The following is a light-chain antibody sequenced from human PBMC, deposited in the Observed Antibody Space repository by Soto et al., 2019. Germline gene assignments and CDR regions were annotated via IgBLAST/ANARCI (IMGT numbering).Light chain of an antibody. CDR1: QSISSSY. Sequence: EIVLTQSPGTLSLPPGERATLSCRPSQSISSSYFAWYQQKPGHPPRLRIHGASSRASGIPDRFSGSGSGPDFILSISGLEPEDFSVYYCQQYGSSPRGTFGQGTKVDI. J-gene: IGKJ1*01. V-gene: IGKV3-20*01. CDR2: GAS. CDR3: QQYGSSPRGT.